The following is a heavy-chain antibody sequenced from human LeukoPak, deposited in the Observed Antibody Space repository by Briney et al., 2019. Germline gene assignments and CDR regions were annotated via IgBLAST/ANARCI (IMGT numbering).Heavy chain of an antibody. CDR2: IKQDGSEK. D-gene: IGHD3-22*01. V-gene: IGHV3-7*01. CDR1: GFTFSDYW. Sequence: GGSLRLSCAASGFTFSDYWMTWVRQAPGKGLEWVANIKQDGSEKDYVDSVKGLFTISRDNAKNSLYLQMDSLRVEDTAVYYCARKGGYSSGYYYWGQGTLVTVSS. J-gene: IGHJ4*02. CDR3: ARKGGYSSGYYY.